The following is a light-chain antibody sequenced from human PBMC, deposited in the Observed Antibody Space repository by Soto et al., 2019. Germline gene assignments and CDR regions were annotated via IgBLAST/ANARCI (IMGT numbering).Light chain of an antibody. Sequence: EIVWTQSPATLSLSPGERAPLSCRASQSVSSYLAWYQQKPGQAHRLLIYGASTRATGIPARFSGSGSGTEFTLTISSLQSEDFAVYYCQQYNNWPTITFGQGTRLEIK. V-gene: IGKV3-15*01. CDR3: QQYNNWPTIT. J-gene: IGKJ5*01. CDR2: GAS. CDR1: QSVSSY.